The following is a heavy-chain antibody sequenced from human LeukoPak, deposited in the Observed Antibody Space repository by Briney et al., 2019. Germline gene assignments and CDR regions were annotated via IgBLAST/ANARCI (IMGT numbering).Heavy chain of an antibody. CDR2: ISSSSSYI. CDR1: GFTFSSYS. CDR3: AKAHDSSGYLFDY. D-gene: IGHD3-22*01. V-gene: IGHV3-21*04. J-gene: IGHJ4*02. Sequence: GGSLRLSCAASGFTFSSYSMNWVRQAPGEGLEWVSSISSSSSYIYYADSVKGRFTISRDNSKNTLYLQMNSLRAEDTAVYYCAKAHDSSGYLFDYWGQGTLVTVSS.